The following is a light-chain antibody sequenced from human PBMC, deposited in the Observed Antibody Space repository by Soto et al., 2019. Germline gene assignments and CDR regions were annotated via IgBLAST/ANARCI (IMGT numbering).Light chain of an antibody. V-gene: IGLV2-14*01. CDR3: SSYTSGSTFV. CDR1: SSDVGSYNY. J-gene: IGLJ1*01. Sequence: QSALTQPASVSGSPGQSISISCTGSSSDVGSYNYFSWYQQHPGKAPKLLISEVKHRPSGVSNRFSGSKSDNTASLTISGLHAEDEADYYCSSYTSGSTFVFGTGTKLTVL. CDR2: EVK.